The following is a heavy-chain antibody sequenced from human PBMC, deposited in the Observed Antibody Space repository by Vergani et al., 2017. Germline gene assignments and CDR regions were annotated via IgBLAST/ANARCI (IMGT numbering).Heavy chain of an antibody. Sequence: KESGPVLVKPTETLTLTCTVSGFSLTNGRMGVSWIRQPAGKGPEWIGHIHTGGSTDLNPSFKSRVSISVDTSKSQFSLKLNSVTVADTAVYYCARSRPYCTSGSCPAIWGQGTLVTVSS. D-gene: IGHD2-15*01. CDR2: IHTGGST. V-gene: IGHV4-61*02. CDR1: GFSLTNGRMG. CDR3: ARSRPYCTSGSCPAI. J-gene: IGHJ4*02.